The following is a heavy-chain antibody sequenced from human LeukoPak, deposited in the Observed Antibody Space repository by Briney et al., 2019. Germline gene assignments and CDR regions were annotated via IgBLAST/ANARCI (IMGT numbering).Heavy chain of an antibody. CDR3: AKEKGRSFDY. V-gene: IGHV3-33*06. J-gene: IGHJ4*02. Sequence: GRSLRLSCAASGFTFSSYGMHWVRQAPGKGLEWVAVIWYDGSNKYYADSVKGRFTISRDNSKNTLYLQMNSLRAEDTAVYYCAKEKGRSFDYWGQGTLVTVSS. CDR1: GFTFSSYG. CDR2: IWYDGSNK.